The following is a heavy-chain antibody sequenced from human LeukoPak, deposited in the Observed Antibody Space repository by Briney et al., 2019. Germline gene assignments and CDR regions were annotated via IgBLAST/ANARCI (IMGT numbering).Heavy chain of an antibody. Sequence: SETLSLTCTVSGGSISSGDYYWSWIRQPPGKGLEWIGYIYYSGSTYYNPSLKSRVTISVDTSKNQFSLKLNSVTAADTSVYYCARGLTGSRRYFDSWGQGTLVTVSS. CDR2: IYYSGST. CDR3: ARGLTGSRRYFDS. J-gene: IGHJ4*02. V-gene: IGHV4-30-4*01. CDR1: GGSISSGDYY. D-gene: IGHD3-10*01.